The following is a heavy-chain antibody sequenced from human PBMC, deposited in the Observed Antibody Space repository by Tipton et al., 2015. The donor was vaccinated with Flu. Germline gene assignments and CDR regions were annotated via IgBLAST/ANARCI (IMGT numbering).Heavy chain of an antibody. J-gene: IGHJ4*02. CDR2: IKQDGSER. V-gene: IGHV3-7*01. CDR3: VRKGFGDY. D-gene: IGHD3-10*01. CDR1: GFTFSDYW. Sequence: QLVQSGGGLVQPGGSLRLSCAASGFTFSDYWMAWARQAPGKGLEWVANIKQDGSERYYVDSVKGRFTISRDNAKNSLFPQMNSLRAEDTAVYYCVRKGFGDYWGQGILVTVSS.